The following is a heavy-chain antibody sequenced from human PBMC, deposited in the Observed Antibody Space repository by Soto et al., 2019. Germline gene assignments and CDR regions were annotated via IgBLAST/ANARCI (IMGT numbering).Heavy chain of an antibody. Sequence: QVQLVESGGGVVQPGRSLRLSCAASGFTFSSYAMHWVRQAPGKGLEWVAVISYDGSNKYYADSVKGRFTISRDNSKNTLNLQMNSLRAAATAVYYCARDRLRYNWNDFPYYYYGMDVWGQGTTVTVSS. CDR1: GFTFSSYA. CDR3: ARDRLRYNWNDFPYYYYGMDV. CDR2: ISYDGSNK. J-gene: IGHJ6*02. D-gene: IGHD1-1*01. V-gene: IGHV3-30-3*01.